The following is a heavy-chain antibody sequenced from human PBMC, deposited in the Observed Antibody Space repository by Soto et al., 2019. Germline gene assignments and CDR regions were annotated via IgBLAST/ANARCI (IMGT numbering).Heavy chain of an antibody. Sequence: QVQLVESGGGVVQPGRSLRLSCAASGFTFSSYGMHWVRQAPGKGLEWVAVIWYDGSNKYYADSVKGRFTISRDNSKNTLYLQMNSRRAEDRAVDYCARDLTYYEFWSVYYGMDVWGQGTTVTVSS. CDR1: GFTFSSYG. J-gene: IGHJ6*02. CDR2: IWYDGSNK. CDR3: ARDLTYYEFWSVYYGMDV. V-gene: IGHV3-33*01. D-gene: IGHD3-3*01.